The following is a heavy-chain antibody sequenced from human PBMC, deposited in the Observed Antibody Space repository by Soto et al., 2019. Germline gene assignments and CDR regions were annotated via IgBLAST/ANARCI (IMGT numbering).Heavy chain of an antibody. J-gene: IGHJ1*01. D-gene: IGHD6-13*01. Sequence: EVQLLESGGGLVQPGRSLRLSCAASGFTFSTYAMNWVRQAPGKELEWVSPIISSGGSTYYADSVKGRFSFSRDNSKNTLYLQMNSLRANDTTVYDCAKAEGSSYGTEYSQHSGKCTLVTVSS. CDR1: GFTFSTYA. CDR2: IISSGGST. CDR3: AKAEGSSYGTEYSQH. V-gene: IGHV3-23*01.